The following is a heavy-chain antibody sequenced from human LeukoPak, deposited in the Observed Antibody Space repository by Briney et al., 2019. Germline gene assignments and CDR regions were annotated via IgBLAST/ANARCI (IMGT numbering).Heavy chain of an antibody. CDR3: ARDSAAHGGY. CDR2: IKRDGSDR. J-gene: IGHJ4*02. Sequence: GGSLRLSCVVSEFNFGNYWMSWVRQTPGKGLEWVANIKRDGSDRYYVDSVKGRFIISRDNAKNSLYLQMNSLRDEDTAVYYCARDSAAHGGYWGQGTPVIVSS. D-gene: IGHD6-25*01. CDR1: EFNFGNYW. V-gene: IGHV3-7*03.